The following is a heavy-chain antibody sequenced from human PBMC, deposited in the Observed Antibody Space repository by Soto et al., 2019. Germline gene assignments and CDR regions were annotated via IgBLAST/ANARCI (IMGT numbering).Heavy chain of an antibody. J-gene: IGHJ3*02. CDR3: ARDNVWGSYRSAFDI. Sequence: PGGSLRLSCAASGFTFSSYSMNWVRQAPGKGLEWVPSISSSSSYIYYADSVKGRFTISRDNAKNSLYLQMNSLRAEDTAVYYCARDNVWGSYRSAFDIWGQGTMVTVSS. CDR2: ISSSSSYI. V-gene: IGHV3-21*01. D-gene: IGHD3-16*02. CDR1: GFTFSSYS.